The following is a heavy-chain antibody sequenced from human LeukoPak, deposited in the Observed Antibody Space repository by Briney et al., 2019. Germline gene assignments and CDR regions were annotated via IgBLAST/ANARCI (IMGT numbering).Heavy chain of an antibody. Sequence: GGSLRLSCAASGFTFSSYAMRWVRQAPGKGLEWVAVISYDGSNKYYADSVKGRFTISRDNSKNTLYLQMNSLRAEDTAVYYCAARYYYGSGSTDDYWGQGTLVTVSS. D-gene: IGHD3-10*01. CDR2: ISYDGSNK. CDR3: AARYYYGSGSTDDY. V-gene: IGHV3-30-3*01. J-gene: IGHJ4*02. CDR1: GFTFSSYA.